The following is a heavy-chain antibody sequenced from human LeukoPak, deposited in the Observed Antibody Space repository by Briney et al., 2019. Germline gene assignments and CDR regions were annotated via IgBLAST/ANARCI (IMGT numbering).Heavy chain of an antibody. CDR3: ARDKSGAGDDAFDI. Sequence: PSETLSLTCTVSGCSISSYYWSWIRQPPGKGLEWIGYIYYSGSTNYNPSLKSRVTISVDTSKNQFSLKLSSVTAADTAVYYCARDKSGAGDDAFDIWGQGTMVTVSS. J-gene: IGHJ3*02. V-gene: IGHV4-59*01. D-gene: IGHD4/OR15-4a*01. CDR2: IYYSGST. CDR1: GCSISSYY.